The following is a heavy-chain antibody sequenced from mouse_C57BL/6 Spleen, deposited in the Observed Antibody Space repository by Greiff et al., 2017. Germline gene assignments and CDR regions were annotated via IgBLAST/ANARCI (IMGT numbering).Heavy chain of an antibody. CDR3: ARDPFAD. J-gene: IGHJ3*01. V-gene: IGHV5-4*03. CDR1: GFTFSSYA. CDR2: ISDGGSYT. Sequence: EVKVVESGGGLVKPGGSLKLSCAASGFTFSSYAMSWVRQTPEKRLEWVATISDGGSYTYYPDNVKGRFTISRDNAKNNLYLQMSHLKSEDTAMYYCARDPFADWGQGTLVTVSA.